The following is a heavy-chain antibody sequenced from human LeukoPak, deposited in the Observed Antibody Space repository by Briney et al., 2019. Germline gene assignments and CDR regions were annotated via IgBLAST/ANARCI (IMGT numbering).Heavy chain of an antibody. Sequence: SETLSLTCTVSGGSISSYYWSWIRQPPGKGLEWIGYIYYSGSTNYNPSLKSRVTISVDTSKNQFSLKLSSVTAADTAVYYCARAGYCSSTSCYGNWFDPWGQGTLVTVSS. CDR3: ARAGYCSSTSCYGNWFDP. J-gene: IGHJ5*02. CDR2: IYYSGST. D-gene: IGHD2-2*01. CDR1: GGSISSYY. V-gene: IGHV4-59*01.